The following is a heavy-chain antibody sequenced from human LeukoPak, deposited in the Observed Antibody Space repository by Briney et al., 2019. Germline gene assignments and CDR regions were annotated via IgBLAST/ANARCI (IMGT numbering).Heavy chain of an antibody. V-gene: IGHV1-69*06. CDR2: IIPIFGTV. Sequence: ASVKVSCKTSRDTFSSYAIIWVRQAPGQGLEWMGGIIPIFGTVHYAQKFQGRVTITADKSTSTAYMELSSLRSEDTAVYYCARGGDGYDALGPHHWGQGTLVTVSS. D-gene: IGHD5-24*01. J-gene: IGHJ5*02. CDR1: RDTFSSYA. CDR3: ARGGDGYDALGPHH.